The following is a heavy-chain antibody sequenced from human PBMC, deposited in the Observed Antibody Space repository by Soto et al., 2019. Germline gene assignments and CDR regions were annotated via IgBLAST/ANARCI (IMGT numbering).Heavy chain of an antibody. CDR2: ITSSGSNT. V-gene: IGHV3-11*01. J-gene: IGHJ4*02. D-gene: IGHD2-2*01. Sequence: QVQLVESGGGLVKPGGSLRLSCAASGFTFSGYNMSWIRQAPGKGLEWVSYITSSGSNTFDAESVKGRFTIPMDNTINLLYLQMNSLCAEDTSVYYCARSGTISSAHHFDLWCQGTLVTVSS. CDR1: GFTFSGYN. CDR3: ARSGTISSAHHFDL.